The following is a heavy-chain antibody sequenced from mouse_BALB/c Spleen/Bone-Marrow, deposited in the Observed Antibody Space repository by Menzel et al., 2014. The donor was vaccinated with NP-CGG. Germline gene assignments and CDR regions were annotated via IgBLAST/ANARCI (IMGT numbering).Heavy chain of an antibody. D-gene: IGHD1-1*01. V-gene: IGHV1-4*01. Sequence: VQGVESGAELARPGASVKMSCQASGYTFTRYTMHWEKQRPGQGLEWIGYINPSSAYTNHNQKFKDKATLTADKSSSTAYMQLSSLTSEDSAVYYCTIRYYAMDYWGQGTSVTVSS. CDR3: TIRYYAMDY. CDR1: GYTFTRYT. CDR2: INPSSAYT. J-gene: IGHJ4*01.